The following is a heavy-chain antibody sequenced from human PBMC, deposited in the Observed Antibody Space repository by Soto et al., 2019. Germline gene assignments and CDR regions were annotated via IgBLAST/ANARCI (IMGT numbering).Heavy chain of an antibody. CDR2: TLYRSSKWYN. CDR1: GDSVSTNIAA. V-gene: IGHV6-1*01. Sequence: PSQTLSLTCAISGDSVSTNIAAWSWIRQSPSRGLEWLGRTLYRSSKWYNEYAVSVKSRMTINPDTSKNQFSLQLNSVTPEDTAVYYCERDEETNLNYPHGMDVWGQGTAVTVSS. J-gene: IGHJ6*02. D-gene: IGHD1-7*01. CDR3: ERDEETNLNYPHGMDV.